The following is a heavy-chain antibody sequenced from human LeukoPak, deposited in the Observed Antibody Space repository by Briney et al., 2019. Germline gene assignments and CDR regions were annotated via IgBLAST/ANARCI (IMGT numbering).Heavy chain of an antibody. CDR2: IAHDGTT. D-gene: IGHD2-2*01. CDR1: GGPIDITNY. Sequence: PGTLSLTCGVSGGPIDITNYWSWVRQPPGKGLEWIGEIAHDGTTNYNLSLRSRVAMSLDRANNQFSLSLTSVTAADTAIYYCTRESRPFCPFGYWGQGVLVTVSS. CDR3: TRESRPFCPFGY. V-gene: IGHV4-4*03. J-gene: IGHJ4*02.